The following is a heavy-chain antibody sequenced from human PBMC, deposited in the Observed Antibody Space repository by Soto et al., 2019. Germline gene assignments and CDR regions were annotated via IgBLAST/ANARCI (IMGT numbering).Heavy chain of an antibody. CDR1: SDSMNSGGYY. CDR2: IYSNGDT. D-gene: IGHD6-6*01. V-gene: IGHV4-31*03. CDR3: ARRGGSSSGYYYYAMDV. J-gene: IGHJ6*02. Sequence: NPSETLSITCSVSSDSMNSGGYYWSWIRQHPGKGLEWIGYIYSNGDTYYNPSLKSRVTISVDTSKNQFSLNLTSVTAADTAVYYCARRGGSSSGYYYYAMDVWGQGTTVTVSS.